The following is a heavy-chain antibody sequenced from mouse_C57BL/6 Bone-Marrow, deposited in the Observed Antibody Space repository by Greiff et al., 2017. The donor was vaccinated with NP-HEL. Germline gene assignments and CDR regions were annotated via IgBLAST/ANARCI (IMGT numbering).Heavy chain of an antibody. D-gene: IGHD2-2*01. V-gene: IGHV5-6*01. J-gene: IGHJ3*01. CDR3: ARAKAPLWLRRFAY. Sequence: EVQGVESGGDLVKPGGSLKLSCAASGFTFSSYGMSWVRQTPDKRLEWVATISSGGSYTYYPDSVKGRFTISRDNAKNTLYLQMSSLKSEDTAMYYCARAKAPLWLRRFAYWGQGTLVTVSA. CDR2: ISSGGSYT. CDR1: GFTFSSYG.